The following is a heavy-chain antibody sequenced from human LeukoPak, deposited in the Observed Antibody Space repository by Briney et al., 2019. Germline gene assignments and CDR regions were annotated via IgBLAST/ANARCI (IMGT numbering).Heavy chain of an antibody. CDR1: GGSFRGYY. CDR2: INHSGST. J-gene: IGHJ4*02. D-gene: IGHD3-10*01. V-gene: IGHV4-34*01. CDR3: ARGVLGPYGSGRTYYFDY. Sequence: SETLSLTCAVYGGSFRGYYWSWIRQPPGKGLEWIGEINHSGSTNYNPSLKSRVTISVDTSKNQFSLKLSSVTAADTAVYYCARGVLGPYGSGRTYYFDYWGQGTLVTVSS.